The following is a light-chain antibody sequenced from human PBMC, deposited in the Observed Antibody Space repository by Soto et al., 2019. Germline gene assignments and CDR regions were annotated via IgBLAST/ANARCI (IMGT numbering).Light chain of an antibody. CDR3: QQYSRSPWT. J-gene: IGKJ1*01. Sequence: EIVLTQSPGTLSLSPGERATLSCRASQSVASNYLAWYQQKPGQAPRLLLYGASSRATGIPDRFSGSGSGTDFTLTISRLEPEDFAVYNCQQYSRSPWTFGQGTKVELK. CDR1: QSVASNY. CDR2: GAS. V-gene: IGKV3-20*01.